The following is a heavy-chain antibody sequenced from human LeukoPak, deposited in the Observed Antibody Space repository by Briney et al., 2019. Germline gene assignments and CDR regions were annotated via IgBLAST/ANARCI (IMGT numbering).Heavy chain of an antibody. D-gene: IGHD2/OR15-2a*01. J-gene: IGHJ5*02. CDR2: INGNGDKT. CDR3: ARIGMENFYDL. Sequence: GGSLRLSCAASGFTFSGFSMHWVRQAPGRGLEYVSAINGNGDKTFYTDSVRGRFTIFRDNSKNTLFLQMGSLRGEDTALYFCARIGMENFYDLWGQGTLVTVSS. CDR1: GFTFSGFS. V-gene: IGHV3-64*02.